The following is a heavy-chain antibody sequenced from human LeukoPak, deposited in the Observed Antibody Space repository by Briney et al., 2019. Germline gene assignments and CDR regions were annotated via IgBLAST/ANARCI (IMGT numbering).Heavy chain of an antibody. Sequence: GGSLRLSCAASGFTFRGYEMNWVRQAPGKGLEWVSYISGSGSAIYYADSVKGRFTISRDNARNSVYLQMNSLRAEDTAVYYCASSLRGVLFDSWGQGTLVTVSS. CDR2: ISGSGSAI. V-gene: IGHV3-48*03. J-gene: IGHJ4*02. D-gene: IGHD3-10*01. CDR1: GFTFRGYE. CDR3: ASSLRGVLFDS.